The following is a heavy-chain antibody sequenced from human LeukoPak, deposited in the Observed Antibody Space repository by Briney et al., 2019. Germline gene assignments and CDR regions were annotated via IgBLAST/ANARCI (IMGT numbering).Heavy chain of an antibody. V-gene: IGHV4-34*01. D-gene: IGHD3-22*01. Sequence: PSETLSLTCAVYGGSFSGYYWSWIRQPPGKGLEWIGEINHSGSTNYNPSLKSRVTISVDTSKNQFSLKLSSVTAADTAVYYCARWTYYYDLDAFDIWGQGTMVTVSS. J-gene: IGHJ3*02. CDR3: ARWTYYYDLDAFDI. CDR2: INHSGST. CDR1: GGSFSGYY.